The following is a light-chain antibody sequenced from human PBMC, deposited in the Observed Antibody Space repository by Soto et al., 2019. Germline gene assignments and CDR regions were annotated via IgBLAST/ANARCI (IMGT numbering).Light chain of an antibody. J-gene: IGKJ3*01. CDR2: AAS. CDR1: QSISRH. V-gene: IGKV1-39*01. CDR3: QQTYNMPRT. Sequence: DIQMTQSPSSLSASLGDRVTITCRASQSISRHLNWYQQKPGKAPRLLIYAASSLQSGVPSRFSGSGSGTGFILTITSLQPEDSATYYCQQTYNMPRTFGPGTKVD.